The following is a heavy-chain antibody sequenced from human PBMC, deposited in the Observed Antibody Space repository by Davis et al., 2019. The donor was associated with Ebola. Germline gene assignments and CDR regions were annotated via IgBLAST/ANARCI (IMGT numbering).Heavy chain of an antibody. CDR3: ARGTKEVVLGDYYYYYMDV. D-gene: IGHD1-1*01. CDR2: ISSSSSTI. Sequence: GESLKISCAAPGFTFSSYSMNWVRQAPGKGLEWVSYISSSSSTIYYADSVKGRFTISRDNAKNSLYLQMNSLRDEDTAVYYCARGTKEVVLGDYYYYYMDVWGKGTTVTVSS. V-gene: IGHV3-48*02. J-gene: IGHJ6*03. CDR1: GFTFSSYS.